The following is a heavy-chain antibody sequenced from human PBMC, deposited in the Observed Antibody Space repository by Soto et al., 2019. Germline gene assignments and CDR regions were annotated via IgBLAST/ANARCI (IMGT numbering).Heavy chain of an antibody. D-gene: IGHD3-10*01. CDR1: VFTFSSYS. CDR3: ARDNGVLWGGFDP. CDR2: ISSSSSYI. J-gene: IGHJ5*02. Sequence: PGGSLRLSCSASVFTFSSYSMNWVRQAPGKGLEWVSSISSSSSYIYYADSVKGRFTISRDNAKNSLYLQMNSLRAEDTAVYYCARDNGVLWGGFDPWGQGNRGTVSS. V-gene: IGHV3-21*01.